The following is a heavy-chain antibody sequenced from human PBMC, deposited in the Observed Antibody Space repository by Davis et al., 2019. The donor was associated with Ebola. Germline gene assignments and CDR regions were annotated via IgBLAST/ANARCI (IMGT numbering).Heavy chain of an antibody. J-gene: IGHJ6*04. Sequence: PGGSLRLSCAASGFTFSSYWMTWVRQAPGKGLEWVANINQDGSEKYYVDSVKGRFTISRDNAKNSLYLQMNSLRADDTAVYYCARGWLRTGLDVWGEGTTVTVSS. CDR3: ARGWLRTGLDV. V-gene: IGHV3-7*01. CDR1: GFTFSSYW. CDR2: INQDGSEK. D-gene: IGHD5-18*01.